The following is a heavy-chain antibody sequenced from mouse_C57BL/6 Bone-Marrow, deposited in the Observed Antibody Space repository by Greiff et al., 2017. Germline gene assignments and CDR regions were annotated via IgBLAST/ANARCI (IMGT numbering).Heavy chain of an antibody. J-gene: IGHJ1*03. CDR3: TIITTVVATGYFDV. Sequence: EVQLQQSGAELVRPGASVKLSCTASGFNIKDDYMHWVKQRPEQGLEWIGWIDPENGDTEYASKFQGKATITADTSSNTASLQLSSLTSEDTAVYYCTIITTVVATGYFDVWGTGTTVTVSS. V-gene: IGHV14-4*01. CDR2: IDPENGDT. D-gene: IGHD1-1*01. CDR1: GFNIKDDY.